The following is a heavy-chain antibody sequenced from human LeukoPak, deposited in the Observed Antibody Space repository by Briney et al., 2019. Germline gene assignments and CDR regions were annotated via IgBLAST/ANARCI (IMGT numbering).Heavy chain of an antibody. D-gene: IGHD2-21*02. J-gene: IGHJ5*02. CDR1: GGSISSGDYS. CDR3: ARDASGGDWPRFDP. V-gene: IGHV4-30-2*01. Sequence: PSETLSLTCAVSGGSISSGDYSWSWIRQPAGKALEWLGSIHHSGSTSYNPSLRSRLTISVDRTKTQFSLRLSSVTAADTALYFCARDASGGDWPRFDPWGHGTMVTVSS. CDR2: IHHSGST.